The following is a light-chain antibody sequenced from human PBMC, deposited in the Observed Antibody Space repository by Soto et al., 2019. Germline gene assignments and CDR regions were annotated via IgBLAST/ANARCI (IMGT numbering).Light chain of an antibody. V-gene: IGKV1-5*03. CDR1: QTISSW. CDR2: KES. J-gene: IGKJ1*01. Sequence: DIQMTQSPSTLSGSVGDRVTITCRASQTISSWLAWYQQKPGKAPKLLIYKESTLKSGVPSRFSGSGSGTEFILAISSLQPDDFATYYCQHYGGMWTFGQGTKVDI. CDR3: QHYGGMWT.